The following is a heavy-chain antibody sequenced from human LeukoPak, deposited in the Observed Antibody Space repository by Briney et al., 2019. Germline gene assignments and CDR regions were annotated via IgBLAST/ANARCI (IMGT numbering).Heavy chain of an antibody. CDR1: GFTSSTYP. CDR3: ATRPRIIVAGLFDY. V-gene: IGHV3-23*01. CDR2: ISGSGGST. Sequence: GGSLRLSCAASGFTSSTYPMGWVRQAPGKGLEWVSTISGSGGSTYYADSVKGRFTISRDNSKNTLYLQMNSLRVEDTAVYYCATRPRIIVAGLFDYWGQGTLVTVSS. D-gene: IGHD5-12*01. J-gene: IGHJ4*02.